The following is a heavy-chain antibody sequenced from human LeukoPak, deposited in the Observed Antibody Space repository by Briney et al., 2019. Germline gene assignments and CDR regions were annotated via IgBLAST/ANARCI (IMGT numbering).Heavy chain of an antibody. V-gene: IGHV4-30-4*08. CDR2: IYYSGST. CDR1: GGSISSGDYY. CDR3: ARSVRARYSGSHFDY. J-gene: IGHJ4*02. D-gene: IGHD1-26*01. Sequence: SQTLSLTCTVSGGSISSGDYYWSWIRQPPGKGLEWIGYIYYSGSTYYNPPLKSRVTISVDTSKNQFSLKLSSVTAADTAVYYCARSVRARYSGSHFDYWGQGTLVTVSS.